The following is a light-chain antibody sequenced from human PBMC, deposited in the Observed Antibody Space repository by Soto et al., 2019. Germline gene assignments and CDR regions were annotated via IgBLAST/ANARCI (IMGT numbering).Light chain of an antibody. CDR2: SAS. CDR3: HQYNHWLTWT. CDR1: QSVSSR. J-gene: IGKJ1*01. V-gene: IGKV3-15*01. Sequence: EILMTQSPSTLSLSPGHRATLSCRASQSVSSRLAWYQQRPGQAPRLLIYSASTRSTGIPARFSGSGSGTEFTLLISSMLHVDYAVYYCHQYNHWLTWTFGQGTKVEIK.